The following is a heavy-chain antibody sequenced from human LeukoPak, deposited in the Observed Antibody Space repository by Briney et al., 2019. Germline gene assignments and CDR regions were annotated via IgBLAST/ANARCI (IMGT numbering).Heavy chain of an antibody. CDR3: ARDLNSPGERQFDY. D-gene: IGHD5-18*01. CDR1: GGSISSYY. CDR2: IYYSGST. Sequence: SETLSLTCTVSGGSISSYYWSWIRQPPGKGLEWIGYIYYSGSTNYNPSLKSRVTISVDTSKNQFSLKLSSVTAADTAVYYCARDLNSPGERQFDYWGQGTLVTVSS. J-gene: IGHJ4*02. V-gene: IGHV4-59*01.